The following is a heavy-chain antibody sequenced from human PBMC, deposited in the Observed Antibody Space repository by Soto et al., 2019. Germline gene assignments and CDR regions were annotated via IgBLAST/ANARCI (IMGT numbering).Heavy chain of an antibody. Sequence: EVQLLESGGGLVQPGGSLRLSCAASGFTFSSYAMSWVRQAPGKGLEWVSAISGSGGSTYYADSVKGRFTLSRDNSKNTLYLQMNSLRAEDTAVYYCAKVPGANFGGNSSDYWGQGTLVTVSS. CDR2: ISGSGGST. CDR1: GFTFSSYA. V-gene: IGHV3-23*01. J-gene: IGHJ4*02. D-gene: IGHD2-21*02. CDR3: AKVPGANFGGNSSDY.